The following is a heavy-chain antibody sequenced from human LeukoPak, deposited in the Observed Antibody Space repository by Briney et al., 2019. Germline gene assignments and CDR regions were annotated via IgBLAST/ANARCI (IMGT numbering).Heavy chain of an antibody. J-gene: IGHJ3*02. CDR3: AKDIRDALPYYDILTGPNAFDI. Sequence: HPGGSLRFSCAASGFTFSSYGMSWVRQAPGKGLEWVSAISGSGGSTYYADSVKGRFTISRDNSKNTLYLQMNSLRAEDTAVYYCAKDIRDALPYYDILTGPNAFDIWGQGTMVTVSS. CDR1: GFTFSSYG. D-gene: IGHD3-9*01. V-gene: IGHV3-23*01. CDR2: ISGSGGST.